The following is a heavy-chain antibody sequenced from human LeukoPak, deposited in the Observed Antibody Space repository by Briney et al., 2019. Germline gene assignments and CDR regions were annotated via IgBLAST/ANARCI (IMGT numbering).Heavy chain of an antibody. CDR2: IYTSGST. D-gene: IGHD3-22*01. Sequence: SETLSLTCTVSGGSISSGSYYWSWIRQPAGKGLEWIGRIYTSGSTNYNTSLKSRVTISVDTSKNQFSLKLSSVTAADTAVYYCARGMVNYYGSSGYYDYYYMDVWGKGTTVTVSS. CDR1: GGSISSGSYY. J-gene: IGHJ6*03. V-gene: IGHV4-61*02. CDR3: ARGMVNYYGSSGYYDYYYMDV.